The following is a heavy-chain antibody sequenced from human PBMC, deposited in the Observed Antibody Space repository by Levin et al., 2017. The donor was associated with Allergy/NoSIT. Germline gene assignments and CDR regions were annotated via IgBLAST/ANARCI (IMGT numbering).Heavy chain of an antibody. CDR3: ARQPGWVHDPFDY. V-gene: IGHV4-39*01. D-gene: IGHD1-1*01. CDR1: GGSISSSSYY. CDR2: IYYSGST. J-gene: IGHJ4*02. Sequence: SETLSLTCTVSGGSISSSSYYWGWIRQPPGKGLEWIGSIYYSGSTYYNPSLKSRVTISVDTSKNQFSLKLSSVTAADTAVYYCARQPGWVHDPFDYWGQGTLVTVSS.